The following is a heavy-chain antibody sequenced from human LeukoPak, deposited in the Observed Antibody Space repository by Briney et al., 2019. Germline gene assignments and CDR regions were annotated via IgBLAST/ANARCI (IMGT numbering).Heavy chain of an antibody. CDR3: ARYWGTGTTFSYFDY. CDR2: INPNSGGT. CDR1: GYTFTGYY. Sequence: ASVKVSCKASGYTFTGYYMHWVRQAPGQGLEWMGWINPNSGGTNYAQKFQGRVTMTRDTSISTAYMELSRLRSDDTAVYYCARYWGTGTTFSYFDYWGQGTLVTVSS. V-gene: IGHV1-2*02. D-gene: IGHD1-1*01. J-gene: IGHJ4*02.